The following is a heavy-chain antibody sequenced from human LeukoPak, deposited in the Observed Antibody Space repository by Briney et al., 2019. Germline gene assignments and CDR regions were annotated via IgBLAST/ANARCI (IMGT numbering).Heavy chain of an antibody. CDR1: GFTFRSYW. CDR2: IKQDGSEI. Sequence: GGSLRLSCVASGFTFRSYWMSWVRQAPGKGLEWVANIKQDGSEIYYVDSVKGRFTISRDNAKNSLYLQMNSLRVEDTAVYYCARVHDLDNWGQGTLVTVSS. V-gene: IGHV3-7*04. J-gene: IGHJ4*02. D-gene: IGHD1-1*01. CDR3: ARVHDLDN.